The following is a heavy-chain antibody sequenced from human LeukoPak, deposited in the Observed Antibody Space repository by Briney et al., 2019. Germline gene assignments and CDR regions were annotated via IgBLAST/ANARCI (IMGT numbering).Heavy chain of an antibody. CDR3: AVLRGNNY. CDR2: ITSTSKTT. D-gene: IGHD3-10*01. CDR1: GFSFDDYN. Sequence: QAGGSLRLSCEASGFSFDDYNMNWVRQAPGKGLEWVSYITSTSKTTYYTGSVKGRFSISRDNAKNSLFLQMNSLRADDTAVYYCAVLRGNNYWGQGTLVTVSS. V-gene: IGHV3-48*01. J-gene: IGHJ4*02.